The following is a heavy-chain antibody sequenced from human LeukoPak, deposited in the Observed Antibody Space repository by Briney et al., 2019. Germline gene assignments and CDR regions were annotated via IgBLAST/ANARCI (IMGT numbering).Heavy chain of an antibody. CDR1: GFTFDDYA. V-gene: IGHV3-9*01. CDR3: AKDINYDSAGYSH. J-gene: IGHJ4*02. D-gene: IGHD3-22*01. CDR2: ISWNSGTI. Sequence: QPGGSLRLSCAASGFTFDDYAMHWVRQAPGKGLEWVSGISWNSGTIGYADSVKGRFTISRDNAKNSLYLQMNSLRPEDTAFYYCAKDINYDSAGYSHWGQGTLVTVSS.